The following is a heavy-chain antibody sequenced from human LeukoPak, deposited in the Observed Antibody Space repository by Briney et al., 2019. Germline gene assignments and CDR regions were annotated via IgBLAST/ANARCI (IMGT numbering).Heavy chain of an antibody. J-gene: IGHJ6*03. Sequence: GGSLRLSCAASGLIVSRYYMSWVRQSPGRGLEWVSVIYSGGSTYYADSVKGRFTISRDNSKNTLYLQMNSLRAEDTAVYYCANGLIGGYYYMDVWGKGTTVTVSS. CDR1: GLIVSRYY. V-gene: IGHV3-53*01. CDR2: IYSGGST. CDR3: ANGLIGGYYYMDV. D-gene: IGHD2/OR15-2a*01.